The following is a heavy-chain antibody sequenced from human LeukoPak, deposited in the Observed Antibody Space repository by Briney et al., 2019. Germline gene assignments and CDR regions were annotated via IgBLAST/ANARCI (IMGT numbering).Heavy chain of an antibody. CDR2: VYHTGNT. CDR1: GGSIRNYY. V-gene: IGHV4-59*13. CDR3: AKSDGSGSYFDY. J-gene: IGHJ4*02. D-gene: IGHD3-10*01. Sequence: SETLSLTCTVSGGSIRNYYWSWIRQPPGKGLEWIGYVYHTGNTKYNPSLESRATKSIDTSKNQFSLKLSSVTAADSAVYYCAKSDGSGSYFDYWGQGTLVTVS.